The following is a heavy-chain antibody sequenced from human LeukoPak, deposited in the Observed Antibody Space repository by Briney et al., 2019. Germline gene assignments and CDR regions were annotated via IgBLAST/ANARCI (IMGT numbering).Heavy chain of an antibody. V-gene: IGHV3-48*04. J-gene: IGHJ4*02. CDR1: GFTFSNYG. CDR2: ISSSGSTI. CDR3: ARDYGGSSPFDY. D-gene: IGHD4-23*01. Sequence: GGSLRLSCATSGFTFSNYGMHWVRQAPGKGLEWVSYISSSGSTIYYADSVKGRFTISRDNAKNSLYLQMNSLRAEDTAVYYCARDYGGSSPFDYWGQGTLVTVSS.